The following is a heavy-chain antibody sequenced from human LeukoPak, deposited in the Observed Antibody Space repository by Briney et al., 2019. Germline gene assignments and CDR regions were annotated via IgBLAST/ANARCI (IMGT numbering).Heavy chain of an antibody. CDR2: INHSGST. CDR3: ARGRERYFDL. CDR1: GGSFSNYY. J-gene: IGHJ2*01. Sequence: SETLSLTCTVSGGSFSNYYWTWIRQPPGKGLEWIGEINHSGSTNYNPSLKSRVTMSVVTSKNQFSLKLSSVTAADTAVYYCARGRERYFDLWGRGTRVTVSS. V-gene: IGHV4-34*01.